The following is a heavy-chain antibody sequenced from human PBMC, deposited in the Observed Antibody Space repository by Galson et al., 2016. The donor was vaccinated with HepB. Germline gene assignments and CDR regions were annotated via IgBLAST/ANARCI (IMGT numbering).Heavy chain of an antibody. J-gene: IGHJ4*02. Sequence: SLRVSCAASGFTFSSYAMSWVRQAPGKGLEWLSAIGGSGDNIYYADSVKGRFTISRDNSKNTLYLQMNSMGAEDTATYYCVKGGLSSGWASSWGQGILVTVSS. D-gene: IGHD6-25*01. CDR1: GFTFSSYA. CDR2: IGGSGDNI. V-gene: IGHV3-23*01. CDR3: VKGGLSSGWASS.